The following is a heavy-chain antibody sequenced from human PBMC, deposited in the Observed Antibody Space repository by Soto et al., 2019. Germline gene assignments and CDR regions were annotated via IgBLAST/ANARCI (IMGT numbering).Heavy chain of an antibody. V-gene: IGHV1-18*01. J-gene: IGHJ4*02. CDR3: ARGRYGDY. Sequence: QIHLGQSVAEVKKPGASVKVSCKGSGYGFTTYGITWVRQAPGQGLEWMAWISAHNGNTDYAQKLQGRVTVTRDTSTSTAYMELRSLRSDDTAVYYCARGRYGDYWGQGALVTVSS. CDR1: GYGFTTYG. CDR2: ISAHNGNT. D-gene: IGHD1-1*01.